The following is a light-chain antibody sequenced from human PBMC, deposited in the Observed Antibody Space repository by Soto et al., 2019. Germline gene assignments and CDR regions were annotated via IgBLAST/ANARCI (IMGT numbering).Light chain of an antibody. J-gene: IGKJ4*01. V-gene: IGKV1-9*01. CDR2: AAS. CDR1: QGIDSY. CDR3: QQLDSYHPLT. Sequence: DIQLTQSPSFLSASVGDRVTITCRASQGIDSYLAWYQQKPGKAPKLLIYAASTLQSGVPSTFSRGGSGTEFTRTISSLQPADFATYYCQQLDSYHPLTFGGGTKVEIK.